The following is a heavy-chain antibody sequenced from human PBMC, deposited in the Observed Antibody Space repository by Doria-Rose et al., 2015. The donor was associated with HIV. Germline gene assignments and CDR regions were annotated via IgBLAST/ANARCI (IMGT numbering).Heavy chain of an antibody. D-gene: IGHD6-6*01. Sequence: THTMHWVRQAPGKGLEWVAVISSDGSDKYYADSVKGRFIISRDNSNNTLYLQMNSLRAEDTALYYCARDRPTYSSSPLDFWGQGTLVTVSS. CDR3: ARDRPTYSSSPLDF. CDR1: THT. V-gene: IGHV3-30*04. CDR2: ISSDGSDK. J-gene: IGHJ4*02.